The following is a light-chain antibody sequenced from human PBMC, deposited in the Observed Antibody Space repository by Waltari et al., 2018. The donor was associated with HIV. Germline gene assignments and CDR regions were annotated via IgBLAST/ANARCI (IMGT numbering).Light chain of an antibody. J-gene: IGKJ1*01. Sequence: EIVMPQSPATLSVSPGERATLSCRARQSVRSNLAWYRQKPGQAPKLLINEPSTRATCIPAMFRGSGSWTEFTLTISSLQSEDFAVYYCQQYNNWPRTFGQGTKVEIK. CDR2: EPS. CDR1: QSVRSN. V-gene: IGKV3-15*01. CDR3: QQYNNWPRT.